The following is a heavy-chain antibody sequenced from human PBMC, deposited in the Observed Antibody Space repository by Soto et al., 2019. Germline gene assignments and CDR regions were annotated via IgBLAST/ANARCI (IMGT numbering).Heavy chain of an antibody. J-gene: IGHJ4*02. V-gene: IGHV3-23*01. CDR2: ISGSGGST. Sequence: GGSLRLSCAASGFTFSSYTMSWVRQAPGKGLEWVSAISGSGGSTYYADSVKGRFTISRDNSKNTLYLQMNSLRAEDTAVYYCAKGVAVVVIAPFDYWGQGTLVTVSS. D-gene: IGHD2-21*01. CDR1: GFTFSSYT. CDR3: AKGVAVVVIAPFDY.